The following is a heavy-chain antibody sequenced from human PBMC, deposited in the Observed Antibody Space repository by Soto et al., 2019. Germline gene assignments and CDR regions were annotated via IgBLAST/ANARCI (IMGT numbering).Heavy chain of an antibody. CDR3: ARVGPVLGVPAAKAVPGVDYYYYYMDV. Sequence: ETLSLTCAVYGGSFSGYYWSWIRQPPGKGLEWIGEINHSGSTNYNPSLKSRVTISVDTSKNQFSLKLSSVTAADTAVYYCARVGPVLGVPAAKAVPGVDYYYYYMDVWGKGTTVTVSS. CDR1: GGSFSGYY. CDR2: INHSGST. J-gene: IGHJ6*03. V-gene: IGHV4-34*01. D-gene: IGHD2-2*01.